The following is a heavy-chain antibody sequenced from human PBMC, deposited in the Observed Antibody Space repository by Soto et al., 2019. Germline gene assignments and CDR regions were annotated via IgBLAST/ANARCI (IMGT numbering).Heavy chain of an antibody. J-gene: IGHJ6*02. CDR3: ARALVYYDSSFSSYGMDV. V-gene: IGHV1-18*01. CDR2: ISAYNGNT. Sequence: AASVKVSCKASGYTFTSYGISWVRQAPGQGLEWMGWISAYNGNTNYAQKLQGRVTMTTDTSTSTAYMELRSLRSDDTAVYYCARALVYYDSSFSSYGMDVWGQGTTVTVSS. D-gene: IGHD3-22*01. CDR1: GYTFTSYG.